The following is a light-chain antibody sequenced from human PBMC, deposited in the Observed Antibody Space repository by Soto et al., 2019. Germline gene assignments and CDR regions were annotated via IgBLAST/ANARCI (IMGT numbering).Light chain of an antibody. CDR2: DLS. J-gene: IGKJ4*01. CDR1: PNIGSL. Sequence: EIVLPPSPGTMSVCPGERAPLSCRASPNIGSLLGWYQQKHGRAPRLLISDLSNRATGIPDRFSGSGSGKDFTITISSIEYEDLEVYYCHKRRQWPLTFGGGTKVDIK. CDR3: HKRRQWPLT. V-gene: IGKV3-11*01.